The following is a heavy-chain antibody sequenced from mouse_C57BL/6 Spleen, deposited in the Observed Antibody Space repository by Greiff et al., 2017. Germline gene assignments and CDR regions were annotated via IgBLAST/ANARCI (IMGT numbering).Heavy chain of an antibody. D-gene: IGHD1-1*01. V-gene: IGHV1-26*01. Sequence: EVKLQQSGPELVKPGASVKISCKASGYTFTDYYMNWVKQSHGKSLEWIGDINPNNGGTSYNQKFKGKATLTVDKSSSTAYMELRSLTSEDSAVYYCATSIYYYVDYWGQGTTLTVSS. CDR2: INPNNGGT. J-gene: IGHJ2*01. CDR3: ATSIYYYVDY. CDR1: GYTFTDYY.